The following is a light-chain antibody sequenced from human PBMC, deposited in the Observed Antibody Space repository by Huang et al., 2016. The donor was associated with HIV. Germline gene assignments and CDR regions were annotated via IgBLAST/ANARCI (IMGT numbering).Light chain of an antibody. V-gene: IGKV1-39*01. CDR1: HHINRF. CDR2: GAS. J-gene: IGKJ4*02. Sequence: IQMAQSPSSLSASIGGRVTISCRASHHINRFLNWYQQKPGKAPKLLIYGASSLQGDVPSRFSGSGSGTDFTLTISSLQPEDFATYYCQQSYTSPDISFGGGTRLEIK. CDR3: QQSYTSPDIS.